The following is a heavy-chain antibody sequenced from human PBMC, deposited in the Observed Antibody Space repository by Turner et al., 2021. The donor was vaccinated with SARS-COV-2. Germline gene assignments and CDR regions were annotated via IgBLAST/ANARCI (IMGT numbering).Heavy chain of an antibody. CDR3: ARDPNAGYYYMDV. V-gene: IGHV3-33*01. CDR1: GFTFSSYG. Sequence: QVQLVESGGGVVQPGRSLRLSCAASGFTFSSYGMHWVRQAPGKGLEWVAVIWYDGRNKYYADSVKGRFTISRDNSKNTLYLQMNSLRAEDTAVYYCARDPNAGYYYMDVWGKGTTVTVSS. CDR2: IWYDGRNK. J-gene: IGHJ6*03. D-gene: IGHD2-8*01.